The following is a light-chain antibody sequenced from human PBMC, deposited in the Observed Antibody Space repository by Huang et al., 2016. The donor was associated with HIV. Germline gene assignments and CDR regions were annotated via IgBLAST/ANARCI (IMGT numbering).Light chain of an antibody. CDR3: QQYYSTLT. J-gene: IGKJ4*01. Sequence: DIVMTQSPDSLAVSLGERATINCKSSQSVLYSSNNKNYLAWYQQKPGQPPKLLSYWASTQESGVPDRFSGSGSGTDFTLTISSLQAEDVAVYYCQQYYSTLTFGGGTKVEIK. CDR2: WAS. CDR1: QSVLYSSNNKNY. V-gene: IGKV4-1*01.